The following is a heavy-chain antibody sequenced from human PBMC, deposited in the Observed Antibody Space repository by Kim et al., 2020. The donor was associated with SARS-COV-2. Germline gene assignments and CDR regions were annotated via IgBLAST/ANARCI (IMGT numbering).Heavy chain of an antibody. V-gene: IGHV3-30*18. CDR3: AKDQEDNYYYYYGMDV. CDR1: GFTFSSYG. J-gene: IGHJ6*02. CDR2: ISYDGSNK. Sequence: GGSLRLSCAASGFTFSSYGMHWVRQAPGKGLEWVAVISYDGSNKYYADSVKGRFTISRDNSKNTLYLQMNSLRAEDTAVYYCAKDQEDNYYYYYGMDVWGQGTTVTVSS.